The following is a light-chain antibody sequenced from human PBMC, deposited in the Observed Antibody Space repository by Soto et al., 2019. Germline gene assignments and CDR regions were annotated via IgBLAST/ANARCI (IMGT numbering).Light chain of an antibody. Sequence: QSALTQPASVSGSPGQRITISCTGTSPDVGGYNYVYWYQQLPGKAPKLLIYELRNRASGVSNRFSGSKSVNTASLTISGVQAEDEVDYYCSSYTSSSTLVFGGGTKLTVL. CDR1: SPDVGGYNY. V-gene: IGLV2-14*01. CDR2: ELR. CDR3: SSYTSSSTLV. J-gene: IGLJ2*01.